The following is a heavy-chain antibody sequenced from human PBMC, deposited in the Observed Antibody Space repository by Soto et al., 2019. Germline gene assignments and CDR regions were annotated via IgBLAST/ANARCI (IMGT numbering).Heavy chain of an antibody. J-gene: IGHJ6*02. CDR2: IWYDGSNK. CDR3: ARDRGYYDSSGYYYGRDYYYYYGMDV. V-gene: IGHV3-33*01. D-gene: IGHD3-22*01. Sequence: GGSLRLSCAASGFTFSSYGMHWVRQAPGKGLEWVAVIWYDGSNKYYADSVKGRFTISRDNSKNTLYLQMNSLRAEDTAVYYCARDRGYYDSSGYYYGRDYYYYYGMDVWGQGTTVTVSS. CDR1: GFTFSSYG.